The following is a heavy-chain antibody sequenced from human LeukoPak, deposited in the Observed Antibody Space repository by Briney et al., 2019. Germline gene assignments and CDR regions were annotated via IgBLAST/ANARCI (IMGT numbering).Heavy chain of an antibody. CDR1: GFTVSSNY. V-gene: IGHV3-11*01. J-gene: IGHJ6*02. CDR2: ISSSGSTI. CDR3: ARVDAYYDFWSGYGAPYYYYGMDV. D-gene: IGHD3-3*01. Sequence: PGGSLRLSCAASGFTVSSNYMSWVRQAPGKGLEWVSYISSSGSTIYYADSVKGRFTISRDNAKNSLYLQTNSLRAEDTAVYYCARVDAYYDFWSGYGAPYYYYGMDVWGQGTTVTVSS.